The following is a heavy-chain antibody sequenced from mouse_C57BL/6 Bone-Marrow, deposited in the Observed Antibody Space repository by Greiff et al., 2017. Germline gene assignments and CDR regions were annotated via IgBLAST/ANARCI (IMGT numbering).Heavy chain of an antibody. J-gene: IGHJ4*01. Sequence: VQLQQPGAELVKPGASVKLSCKASGYTFTSYWMHWVKQRPGQGLEWIGMIHPNSGSTNDNEKFKSKATLTVDKSSSTAYMQLSSLTSEDSAVYYCARRITTGGMDYWGQGTSVTVSS. D-gene: IGHD1-1*01. CDR2: IHPNSGST. CDR1: GYTFTSYW. CDR3: ARRITTGGMDY. V-gene: IGHV1-64*01.